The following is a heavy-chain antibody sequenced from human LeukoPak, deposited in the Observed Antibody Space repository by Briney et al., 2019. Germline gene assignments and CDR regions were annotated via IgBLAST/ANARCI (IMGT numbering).Heavy chain of an antibody. Sequence: PGESLKISCKGSGYSFTSYWIGWVRPMPGKGLEWMGIIYPGDSDTRYSPAFECQSTISADKSFSTAYLQWSSLKASDTAMYYCARVPGQDFWSGYYTNSLYSYYGMDVWGQATTVTVSS. D-gene: IGHD3-3*01. CDR2: IYPGDSDT. J-gene: IGHJ6*02. V-gene: IGHV5-51*01. CDR3: ARVPGQDFWSGYYTNSLYSYYGMDV. CDR1: GYSFTSYW.